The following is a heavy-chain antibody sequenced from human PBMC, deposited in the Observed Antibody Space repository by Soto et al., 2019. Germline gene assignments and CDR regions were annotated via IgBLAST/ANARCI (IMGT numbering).Heavy chain of an antibody. CDR3: ARDGWVYCSSTRCYIGPIDYYYGMDV. V-gene: IGHV3-48*02. J-gene: IGHJ6*02. D-gene: IGHD2-2*02. CDR2: ISSSSSTI. Sequence: QAGGSLRLSCAASGFTFSSYSMNWVRQAPGKGLEWVSYISSSSSTIYYADSVKGRFTISRDNAKNSLYLQMNSLRDEDTAVYYCARDGWVYCSSTRCYIGPIDYYYGMDVWGQGTPVTVSS. CDR1: GFTFSSYS.